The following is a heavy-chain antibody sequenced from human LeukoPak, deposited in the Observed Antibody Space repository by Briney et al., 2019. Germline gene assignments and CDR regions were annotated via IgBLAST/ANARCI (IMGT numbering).Heavy chain of an antibody. CDR1: GDTVSSNSAA. Sequence: SQTLSLTCAVSGDTVSSNSAAWNWIRHSPSRGLEWLGRTYYRSKWHNDYAVSVKSRITINPDTSKNQFSLQLNSVTPEDTAVYYCARGGIGYCTSSSCYFDSWGQGTLVTVSS. D-gene: IGHD2-2*01. CDR2: TYYRSKWHN. CDR3: ARGGIGYCTSSSCYFDS. V-gene: IGHV6-1*01. J-gene: IGHJ4*02.